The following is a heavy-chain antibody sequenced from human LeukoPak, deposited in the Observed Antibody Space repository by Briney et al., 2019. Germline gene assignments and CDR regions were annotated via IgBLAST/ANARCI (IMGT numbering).Heavy chain of an antibody. Sequence: PGGSLRLSCAASGFTFSSYSMNWVRQAPGKGLEWVSYISSSSSTIYYADSVKGRFTISRDSAKNSLYLQMNSLRDEDTAVYYCARGNYYDSSGYKTGRGQGTLVTVSS. CDR1: GFTFSSYS. D-gene: IGHD3-22*01. CDR2: ISSSSSTI. J-gene: IGHJ4*02. V-gene: IGHV3-48*02. CDR3: ARGNYYDSSGYKTG.